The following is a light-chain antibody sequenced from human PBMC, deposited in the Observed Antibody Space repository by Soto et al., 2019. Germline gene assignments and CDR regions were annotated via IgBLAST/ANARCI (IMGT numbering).Light chain of an antibody. CDR1: SSDVGGYNY. CDR3: SSYTSSSTL. V-gene: IGLV2-14*01. J-gene: IGLJ1*01. CDR2: AVT. Sequence: QSVLTQPASGSGSPGQSITISCTGTSSDVGGYNYVSWYQQHPGKAPKLMIYAVTDRPSGVSSRFSGSKSGNTASLTISGLQAEDEADYYCSSYTSSSTLVGTGTKVTVL.